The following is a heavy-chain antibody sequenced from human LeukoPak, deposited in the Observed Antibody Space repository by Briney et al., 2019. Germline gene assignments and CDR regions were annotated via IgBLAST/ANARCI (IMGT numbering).Heavy chain of an antibody. Sequence: GGSPRHSPTAPRFSPGDYTMCSVREALGKGLWRVALIISEAYDGTTEYAASVKGRFTISSVDSTSIVYLLRRSLKTEDTAMYYCTRATNGGHSQRSGYYPLFFDYWGQGTLVTVSS. CDR2: IISEAYDGTT. CDR3: TRATNGGHSQRSGYYPLFFDY. D-gene: IGHD3-22*01. CDR1: RFSPGDYT. V-gene: IGHV3-49*04. J-gene: IGHJ4*02.